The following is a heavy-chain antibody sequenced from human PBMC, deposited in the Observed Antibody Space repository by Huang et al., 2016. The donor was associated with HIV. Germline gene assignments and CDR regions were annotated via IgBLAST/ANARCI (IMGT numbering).Heavy chain of an antibody. CDR3: ARSDMRNFDWLLHY. CDR2: ISAYNGNT. D-gene: IGHD3-9*01. CDR1: GYTFTSYG. J-gene: IGHJ4*02. V-gene: IGHV1-18*04. Sequence: QVQLVQSGAVVKKPGASVKVSCKASGYTFTSYGINWVRQAPGQGPEGMGWISAYNGNTNYAQKCQGRVTMTTDTSTSTAYMELRSLRSDDTAVYYCARSDMRNFDWLLHYWGQGTLVTVSS.